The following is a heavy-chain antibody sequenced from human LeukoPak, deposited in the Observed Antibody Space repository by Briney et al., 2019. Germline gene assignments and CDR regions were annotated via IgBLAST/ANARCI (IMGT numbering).Heavy chain of an antibody. D-gene: IGHD1-1*01. J-gene: IGHJ6*03. CDR3: ASAASTGTFDYYHYYIDV. Sequence: SVNVSCQASGGTFISYAISWVRQAPGQGREWVGGIIPIFGTADYAQKFQGRVTLPTDQSTSPAYMELSSLRSEDTAVYSFASAASTGTFDYYHYYIDVGGTRTTVTVSS. CDR1: GGTFISYA. V-gene: IGHV1-69*05. CDR2: IIPIFGTA.